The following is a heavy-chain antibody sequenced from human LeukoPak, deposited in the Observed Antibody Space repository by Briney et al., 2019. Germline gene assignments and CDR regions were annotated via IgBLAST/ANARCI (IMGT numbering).Heavy chain of an antibody. V-gene: IGHV3-74*01. CDR1: GFTFSSNW. J-gene: IGHJ4*02. CDR2: INNDGSGT. CDR3: ARDYYDSSGFYY. D-gene: IGHD3-22*01. Sequence: GGSLRLSCTDSGFTFSSNWMHWVRHAPGKGLVWVSRINNDGSGTTYADSVKGRFTISRDNAKNSLYLQMNSLRAEDTAVYYCARDYYDSSGFYYWGQGTLVTVSS.